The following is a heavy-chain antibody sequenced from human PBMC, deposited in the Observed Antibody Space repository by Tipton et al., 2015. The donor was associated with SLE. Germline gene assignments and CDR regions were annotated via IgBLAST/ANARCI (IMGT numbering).Heavy chain of an antibody. V-gene: IGHV4-4*09. Sequence: TLSLTCTVSAGSVSDYYWSWIRQPPGKGLEWIGYIYTSGSTRYNPSLESRVTISLDTSKNQFSLTLTSVAAADTAVYCCASLPDYWGQGTLVTVSS. CDR3: ASLPDY. J-gene: IGHJ4*02. CDR1: AGSVSDYY. CDR2: IYTSGST.